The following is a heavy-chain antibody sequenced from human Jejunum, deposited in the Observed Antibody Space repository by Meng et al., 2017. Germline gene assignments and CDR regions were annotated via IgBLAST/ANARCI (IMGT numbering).Heavy chain of an antibody. Sequence: QVQLVQSGAEVKKPGASVTVSCKASGYTFKNYLIHWVRQAPGQRLEWMGWVNAGNGNTKSSQNFQGRVTFNRDTSATTAYMELSRLTPEDTAVYYCARLYYFDSSGTYDYWGQGTLVTVSS. CDR2: VNAGNGNT. CDR1: GYTFKNYL. D-gene: IGHD3-22*01. V-gene: IGHV1-3*01. J-gene: IGHJ4*02. CDR3: ARLYYFDSSGTYDY.